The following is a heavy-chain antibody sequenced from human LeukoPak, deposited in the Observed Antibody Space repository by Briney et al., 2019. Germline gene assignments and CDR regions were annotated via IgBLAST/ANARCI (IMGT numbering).Heavy chain of an antibody. V-gene: IGHV3-74*01. D-gene: IGHD3-22*01. CDR3: ARGRHYYDSSGYCDY. CDR2: IDTDGSST. Sequence: PGGSLRLSCAASGFTFNRYWMHWVRQAPGKGLVWVSRIDTDGSSTNYADSVKGRFTISRDNAKNTLSLQMRSLRAEDTAVYYCARGRHYYDSSGYCDYWGQGTLVTVSS. CDR1: GFTFNRYW. J-gene: IGHJ4*02.